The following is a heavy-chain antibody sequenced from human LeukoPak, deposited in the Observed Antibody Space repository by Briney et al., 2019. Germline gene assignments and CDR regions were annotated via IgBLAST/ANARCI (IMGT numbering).Heavy chain of an antibody. CDR3: ARVRGGYFDWPHPDY. Sequence: SQTLSLTCTVSGGSISSGSYYWSWIRQPAGKGLEWIGRIYSSGSTNYNPSLKSRVTISVDTSKNQFSLKLSSVTAADTAVYYCARVRGGYFDWPHPDYWGQGTLVTVSS. CDR1: GGSISSGSYY. D-gene: IGHD3-9*01. J-gene: IGHJ4*02. CDR2: IYSSGST. V-gene: IGHV4-61*02.